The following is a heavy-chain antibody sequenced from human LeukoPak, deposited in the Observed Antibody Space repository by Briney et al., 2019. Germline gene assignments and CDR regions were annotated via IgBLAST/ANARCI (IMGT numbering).Heavy chain of an antibody. CDR2: IYHSGST. Sequence: SETLSLTCTVSGGSISSGGYSWSWIRQPPGKGLEWIGYIYHSGSTYYNPSLKSRVTISVDRSKNQFSLKLSSVTAADTAVYYCAREGDGDYSNAFDIWGQGTMVTVSS. CDR3: AREGDGDYSNAFDI. J-gene: IGHJ3*02. V-gene: IGHV4-30-2*01. D-gene: IGHD4-17*01. CDR1: GGSISSGGYS.